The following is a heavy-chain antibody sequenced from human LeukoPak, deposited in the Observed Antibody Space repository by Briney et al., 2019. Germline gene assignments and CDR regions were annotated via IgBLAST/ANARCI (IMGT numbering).Heavy chain of an antibody. D-gene: IGHD2-15*01. V-gene: IGHV4-59*01. CDR2: IYYSGST. CDR1: GGSISSYY. J-gene: IGHJ6*03. CDR3: ARGPGYCSGGSCYSHFYYYYMDV. Sequence: SETLSLTCTVSGGSISSYYWSWIRQPPGKGLEWIGYIYYSGSTNYNPSLKSRVTISVDTSKNQFSLKLSSVTPADTAVYYCARGPGYCSGGSCYSHFYYYYMDVWGKGTTVTVSS.